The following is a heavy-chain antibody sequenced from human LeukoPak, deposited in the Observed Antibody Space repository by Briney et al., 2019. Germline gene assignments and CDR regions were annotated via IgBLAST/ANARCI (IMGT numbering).Heavy chain of an antibody. D-gene: IGHD3-22*01. J-gene: IGHJ3*02. CDR2: IYSGGST. Sequence: GGSLRLSCAASGFTLSSNYMSWVRQAPGEGLEWGSVIYSGGSTYYADSAKGRFTISRDNSKNTLYLQMNSLRAEDTAVYYCARFGLLGYSLTRPDAFDIWGQGTMVTVSS. CDR3: ARFGLLGYSLTRPDAFDI. CDR1: GFTLSSNY. V-gene: IGHV3-53*01.